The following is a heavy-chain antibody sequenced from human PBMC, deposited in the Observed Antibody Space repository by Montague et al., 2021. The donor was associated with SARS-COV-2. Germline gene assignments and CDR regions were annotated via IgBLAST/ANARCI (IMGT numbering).Heavy chain of an antibody. CDR2: TYYRSKWYN. J-gene: IGHJ6*02. CDR1: GDSVAINSAT. Sequence: CAISGDSVAINSATWNWVRQSPSIGFEWLGMTYYRSKWYNDYAVSVRGRVTINPDTSKNQFSLQLNSVTPEDTTIYYCTSGREGNYNVMDVWGQGTTVTVSS. V-gene: IGHV6-1*01. CDR3: TSGREGNYNVMDV. D-gene: IGHD1-1*01.